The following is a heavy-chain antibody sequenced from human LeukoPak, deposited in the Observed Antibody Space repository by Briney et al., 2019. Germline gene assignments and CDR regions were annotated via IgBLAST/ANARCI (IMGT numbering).Heavy chain of an antibody. Sequence: PAASVKVSCRASGYTFTSYGISWVRQAPGQGLEWMGWISAYNGNTNYAQKLQGRVTMTTDTSTSTAYMELRSLRSDDTAVYYCARLVHNYYDSSGNYMDVWGKGTTVTISS. CDR2: ISAYNGNT. CDR1: GYTFTSYG. D-gene: IGHD3-22*01. J-gene: IGHJ6*03. V-gene: IGHV1-18*01. CDR3: ARLVHNYYDSSGNYMDV.